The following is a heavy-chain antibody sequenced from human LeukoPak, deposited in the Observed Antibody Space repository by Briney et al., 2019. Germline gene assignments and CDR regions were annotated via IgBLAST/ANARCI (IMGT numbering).Heavy chain of an antibody. CDR3: ARDDYYDSSGFFDY. V-gene: IGHV1-69*04. D-gene: IGHD3-22*01. Sequence: SVKVSCKASGGTFSSYAISWVRQAPGQGLEWMGRIIPILGIANYAQKFQGRVTITADKSTSTAYMELSSLRSEDTAVYYCARDDYYDSSGFFDYWGQGTPVTVSS. CDR1: GGTFSSYA. J-gene: IGHJ4*02. CDR2: IIPILGIA.